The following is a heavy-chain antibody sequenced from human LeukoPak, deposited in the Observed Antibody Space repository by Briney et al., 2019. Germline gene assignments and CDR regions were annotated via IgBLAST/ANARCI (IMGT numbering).Heavy chain of an antibody. V-gene: IGHV1-69*13. CDR2: IIPLLGTP. J-gene: IGHJ6*02. CDR3: AEDSSMVTTRAPYYYYYLDV. CDR1: GGTFTNYA. D-gene: IGHD4-17*01. Sequence: ASVKVSCKASGGTFTNYAISWVRQAPGQGLEWMGGIIPLLGTPNYAQKLQGRVTITADDSTSTAYMELTSLRSEDTAVYYCAEDSSMVTTRAPYYYYYLDVWGQGTTVTVSS.